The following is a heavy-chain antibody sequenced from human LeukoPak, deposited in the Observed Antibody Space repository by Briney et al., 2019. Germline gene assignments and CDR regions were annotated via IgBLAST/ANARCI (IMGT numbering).Heavy chain of an antibody. Sequence: SGGSLRLSCAASGLTFSGSAMHWVRQASGKGLEWVGRIRSKANSYATAYAASVKGRFTISRDDSKNTAYLQMNSLKTEDTAVYYCTSPMPYYYGMDVWGQGTTVTVSS. V-gene: IGHV3-73*01. CDR1: GLTFSGSA. J-gene: IGHJ6*02. CDR2: IRSKANSYAT. CDR3: TSPMPYYYGMDV. D-gene: IGHD2-2*01.